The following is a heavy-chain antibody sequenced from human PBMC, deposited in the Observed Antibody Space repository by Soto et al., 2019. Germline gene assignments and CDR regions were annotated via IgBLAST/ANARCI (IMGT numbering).Heavy chain of an antibody. D-gene: IGHD2-2*01. CDR2: ISSSSSYT. V-gene: IGHV3-11*06. J-gene: IGHJ6*02. CDR3: AKSRDAYNFYFYYGMDV. CDR1: GFTFSDYY. Sequence: LRLSCAASGFTFSDYYMSWIRQAPGKGLEWVSYISSSSSYTNYADSVKGRFTISRDNAKNALYLQVSSLRAEDTAVYYCAKSRDAYNFYFYYGMDVWGQGTTVTVSS.